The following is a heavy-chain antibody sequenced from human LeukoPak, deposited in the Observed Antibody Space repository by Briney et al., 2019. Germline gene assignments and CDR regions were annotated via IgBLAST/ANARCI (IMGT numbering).Heavy chain of an antibody. CDR1: GFTFTGHE. CDR2: ISGSGSPS. D-gene: IGHD5-12*01. CDR3: ARVSFPDLVATIEGNWFDP. V-gene: IGHV3-48*03. J-gene: IGHJ5*02. Sequence: PGGSLRLSCAASGFTFTGHEMNWVRQAPGKGLEWLSCISGSGSPSYYADSVKGRFIISRDNAKNSLYLQMNSLRVEDTAIYYCARVSFPDLVATIEGNWFDPWGQGTLVTVSS.